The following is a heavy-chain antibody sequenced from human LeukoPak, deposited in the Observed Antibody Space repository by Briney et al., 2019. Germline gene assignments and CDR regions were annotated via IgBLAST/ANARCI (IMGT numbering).Heavy chain of an antibody. CDR1: GFTLSSYE. Sequence: PGGSLRLSCAASGFTLSSYEMNWVRQAPGKGLEWVAFIRYDGSNEYYADSVKGRFTISRDNSKNTLYLQMNSLRAEDTAVYYCAKLLTGGYSYGQNDCWGQGTLVTVSS. J-gene: IGHJ4*02. D-gene: IGHD5-18*01. V-gene: IGHV3-30*02. CDR3: AKLLTGGYSYGQNDC. CDR2: IRYDGSNE.